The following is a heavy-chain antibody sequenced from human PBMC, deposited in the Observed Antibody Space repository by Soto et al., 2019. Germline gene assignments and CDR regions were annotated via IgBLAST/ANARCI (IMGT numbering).Heavy chain of an antibody. Sequence: PSQTLSLTCAISGDSVSSNSAAWNWIRQSPSRGLEWLGRTYYRSKWYNDYAVSVKSRITINPDTSKNQFSLQLNSVTPEDTAVYYCARGLAAQTRDYYYYYMDVWGKGTTVTVSS. J-gene: IGHJ6*03. CDR2: TYYRSKWYN. D-gene: IGHD6-6*01. CDR3: ARGLAAQTRDYYYYYMDV. CDR1: GDSVSSNSAA. V-gene: IGHV6-1*01.